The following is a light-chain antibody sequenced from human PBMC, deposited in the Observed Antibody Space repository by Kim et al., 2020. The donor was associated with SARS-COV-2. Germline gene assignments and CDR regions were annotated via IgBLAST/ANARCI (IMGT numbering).Light chain of an antibody. Sequence: GRSITSSCTGTDSYVGDYTYVSWYQQQPGKAPKLMIYDVSQRPSGVANRFSGSKSGNTASLAISGLQAEDEAAYYCSSYTSSSTWVFGGGTRVTVL. V-gene: IGLV2-14*03. J-gene: IGLJ3*02. CDR3: SSYTSSSTWV. CDR1: DSYVGDYTY. CDR2: DVS.